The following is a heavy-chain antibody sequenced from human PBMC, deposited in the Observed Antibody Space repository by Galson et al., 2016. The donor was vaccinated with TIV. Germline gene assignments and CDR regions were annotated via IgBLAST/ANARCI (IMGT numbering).Heavy chain of an antibody. J-gene: IGHJ3*01. V-gene: IGHV1-69*13. CDR1: EDTFSNHA. D-gene: IGHD3-10*02. CDR3: AREMYFYVRSRKGDAFDV. Sequence: SVKVSCKASEDTFSNHAISWARQAPGQGLEWMGRIVPIFRTPTYAQKFQGRVTLTADESTSTAYMELSNLRAGDTAVYYCAREMYFYVRSRKGDAFDVWGQGPMVTVSS. CDR2: IVPIFRTP.